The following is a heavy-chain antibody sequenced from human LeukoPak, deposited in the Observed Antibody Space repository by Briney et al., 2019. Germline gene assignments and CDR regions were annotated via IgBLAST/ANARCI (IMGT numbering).Heavy chain of an antibody. V-gene: IGHV1-46*01. CDR1: GYTFTSYY. J-gene: IGHJ4*02. Sequence: GASVKVSCKASGYTFTSYYMHWVRQAPGQGLEWMGIINPSGGSTSYAQKFQGRVTMTRDTSTSTVYMELSSLRSEDTAVYYCAGVSFDYTIDYWGQGTLVTVSS. CDR3: AGVSFDYTIDY. CDR2: INPSGGST. D-gene: IGHD4-11*01.